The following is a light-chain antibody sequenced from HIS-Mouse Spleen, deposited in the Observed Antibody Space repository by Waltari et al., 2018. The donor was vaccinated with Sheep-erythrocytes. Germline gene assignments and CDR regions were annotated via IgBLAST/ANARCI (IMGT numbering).Light chain of an antibody. CDR2: DVS. Sequence: QSALTQPRSVSGSPGQSVTISCTGTSSDVGGYNYVSWYQQYPGKAPKLMIYDVSKRPSGVPDRFSGSKAGNTASLTSSGLQAEDEADYYCCSYAGSYNHVFATGTKVTVL. V-gene: IGLV2-11*01. J-gene: IGLJ1*01. CDR3: CSYAGSYNHV. CDR1: SSDVGGYNY.